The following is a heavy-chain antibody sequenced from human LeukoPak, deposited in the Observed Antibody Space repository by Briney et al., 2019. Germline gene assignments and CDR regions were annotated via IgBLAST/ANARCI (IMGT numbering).Heavy chain of an antibody. Sequence: SETLSLTCTVSGGSISSGDYYWSWIRQPPGKGLEWIGNIYYSGSTYYNPSLKSRVTISVDTSKNQFSLKLSSVTAADTAVYYCAREILGYCSSTSCYTESNWFDPWGQGTLVTVSS. D-gene: IGHD2-2*02. CDR1: GGSISSGDYY. CDR2: IYYSGST. V-gene: IGHV4-30-4*01. CDR3: AREILGYCSSTSCYTESNWFDP. J-gene: IGHJ5*02.